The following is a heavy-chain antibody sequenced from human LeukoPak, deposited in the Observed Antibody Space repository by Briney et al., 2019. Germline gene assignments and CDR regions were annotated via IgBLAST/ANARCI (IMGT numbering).Heavy chain of an antibody. J-gene: IGHJ4*02. Sequence: PGGSLRLSCAASGFTFSSYSMNWVRQAPGKGLEWVSSISSSSSYIYYADSVKGRFTISRDNAKNSLYLQMNSLRAEDTAVYYCARDFRLRYFDWSPPDYFDYWGQGTLVTVSS. D-gene: IGHD3-9*01. CDR3: ARDFRLRYFDWSPPDYFDY. CDR2: ISSSSSYI. V-gene: IGHV3-21*01. CDR1: GFTFSSYS.